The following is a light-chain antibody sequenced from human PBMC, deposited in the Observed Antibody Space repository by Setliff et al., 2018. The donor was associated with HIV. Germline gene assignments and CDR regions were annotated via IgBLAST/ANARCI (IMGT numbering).Light chain of an antibody. CDR3: NSYTSRSTFI. J-gene: IGLJ2*01. Sequence: QSALTQPASLSGSPGQSITISCTGTTSDIGGYNFVSWYQQYPGKAPKLLIYAVTKRPSGVSARFSASKSGNTASLTISGLQDEDEADYYCNSYTSRSTFIFGGGTKVTVL. CDR1: TSDIGGYNF. V-gene: IGLV2-14*03. CDR2: AVT.